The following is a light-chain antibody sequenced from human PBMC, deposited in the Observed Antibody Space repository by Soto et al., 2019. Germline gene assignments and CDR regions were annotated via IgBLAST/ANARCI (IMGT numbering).Light chain of an antibody. CDR2: DAS. V-gene: IGKV3-15*01. CDR3: HHYNSWPYT. CDR1: KSVSSK. J-gene: IGKJ2*01. Sequence: EIVLTQSPGTLSLSRGEKTTLXXRASKSVSSKLAWYEQKPGQAPRXVIYDASNRAPGFPARFSGSGAGTEFTLTISSLQSEDFAVYYCHHYNSWPYTFGQGTKVDI.